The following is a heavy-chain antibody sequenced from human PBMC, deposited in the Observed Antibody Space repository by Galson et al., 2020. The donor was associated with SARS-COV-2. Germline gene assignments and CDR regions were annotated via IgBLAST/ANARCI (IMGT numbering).Heavy chain of an antibody. V-gene: IGHV4-39*01. Sequence: SETLSLTCTVSGGSISSSSYYWGWIRQPPGKGLEWIGSIYYSGSTYYNPSLKSRVTISVDTSKNQFSLKLSSVTAADTAVYYCARHSLSLWFGELVSGSGDYWGQGTLVTVSS. D-gene: IGHD3-10*01. CDR1: GGSISSSSYY. J-gene: IGHJ4*02. CDR3: ARHSLSLWFGELVSGSGDY. CDR2: IYYSGST.